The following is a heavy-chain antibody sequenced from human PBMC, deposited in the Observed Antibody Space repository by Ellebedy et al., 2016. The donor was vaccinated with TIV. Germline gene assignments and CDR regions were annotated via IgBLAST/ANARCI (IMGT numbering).Heavy chain of an antibody. CDR2: IWYDGSNK. D-gene: IGHD3-10*01. CDR3: VRDGSGGSGIDY. Sequence: GGSLRLSXAASGFTFSSYAMHWVRQAPGKGLEWVAVIWYDGSNKYYAESVKGRFTISRDNSKNTLYLQMDSLRAEDTAVYYCVRDGSGGSGIDYWGQGTLVTVSS. J-gene: IGHJ4*02. V-gene: IGHV3-33*01. CDR1: GFTFSSYA.